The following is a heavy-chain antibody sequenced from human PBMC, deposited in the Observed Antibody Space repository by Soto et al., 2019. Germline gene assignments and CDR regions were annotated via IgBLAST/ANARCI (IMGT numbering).Heavy chain of an antibody. Sequence: GGSLRLSCEASGSTFSNFGMNWVRQAPGKGLEWVARVWYDGSSKYYVDSVKGRFTISRDNSKETVYLQMNSLRAEDTGVYYCAREFGSNYDGRDVWGQGTTVTAAS. CDR2: VWYDGSSK. J-gene: IGHJ6*02. CDR3: AREFGSNYDGRDV. CDR1: GSTFSNFG. D-gene: IGHD3-16*01. V-gene: IGHV3-33*01.